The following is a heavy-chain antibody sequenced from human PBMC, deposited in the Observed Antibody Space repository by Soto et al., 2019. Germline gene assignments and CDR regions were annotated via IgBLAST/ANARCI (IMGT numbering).Heavy chain of an antibody. CDR3: ARGWLYSSSGVDY. J-gene: IGHJ4*02. Sequence: PSETLALTCAVYGGCFSGYYWSWIRQPPGKGLEWIGEINHSGSTNYNPSLKSRVTISVDTSKNQFSLKLSSVTAADTAVYYCARGWLYSSSGVDYWGQGTLVTVSS. CDR2: INHSGST. V-gene: IGHV4-34*01. D-gene: IGHD6-6*01. CDR1: GGCFSGYY.